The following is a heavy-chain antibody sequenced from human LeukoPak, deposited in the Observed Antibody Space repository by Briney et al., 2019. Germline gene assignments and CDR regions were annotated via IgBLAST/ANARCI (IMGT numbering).Heavy chain of an antibody. V-gene: IGHV1-46*01. CDR3: ARVYSGYDCGY. J-gene: IGHJ4*02. CDR1: GYTFTSYY. Sequence: ASVKVSCKASGYTFTSYYMHWLRQAPGQGLQWMGIINPSDGSTSYTPWFQGRVTVTRDTSTSTVYMELSSLRSEGTAVYYCARVYSGYDCGYWGQGTLVTVSS. D-gene: IGHD5-12*01. CDR2: INPSDGST.